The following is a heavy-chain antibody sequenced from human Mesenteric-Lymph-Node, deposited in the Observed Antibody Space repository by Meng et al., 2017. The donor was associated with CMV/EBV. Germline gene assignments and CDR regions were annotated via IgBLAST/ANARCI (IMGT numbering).Heavy chain of an antibody. CDR2: IYSGGST. Sequence: GESLKISCAASGFTFSSYWMHWVRQAPGKGLVWVSVIYSGGSTYYADSVKGRFTISRDNSKNTLYLQMNSLRAEDTAVYYCARGEVLRFLEWLLYPGGMDVWGQGTTVTVSS. J-gene: IGHJ6*02. D-gene: IGHD3-3*01. CDR3: ARGEVLRFLEWLLYPGGMDV. V-gene: IGHV3-53*01. CDR1: GFTFSSYW.